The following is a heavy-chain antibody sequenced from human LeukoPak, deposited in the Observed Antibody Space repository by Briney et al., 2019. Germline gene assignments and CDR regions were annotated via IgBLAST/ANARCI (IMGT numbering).Heavy chain of an antibody. Sequence: GGSLRLSCAASGFTFNSYSMNWVRQSPGKGPEWVSYISSSSSTIYYADSVKGRFTISRDNARNSLYLQMNSLRAEDTAVYYCARAPRLAVAGTEFDYWGQEPLSPSPQ. J-gene: IGHJ4*01. CDR3: ARAPRLAVAGTEFDY. D-gene: IGHD6-19*01. V-gene: IGHV3-48*01. CDR2: ISSSSSTI. CDR1: GFTFNSYS.